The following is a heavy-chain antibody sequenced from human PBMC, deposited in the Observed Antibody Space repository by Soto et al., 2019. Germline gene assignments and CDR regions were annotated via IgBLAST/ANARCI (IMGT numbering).Heavy chain of an antibody. Sequence: EVQLLESGGGLVQPGESLRLSCAASGFTFSSYAMSWVRQAPGKGLEWVSVISGSDDSTYYADSVKGRFTISRDNSKNTLYLQMNSLRAEDTAVYYCAKRSSSSTFDYWGQGNLVTVCS. CDR3: AKRSSSSTFDY. D-gene: IGHD6-6*01. CDR2: ISGSDDST. V-gene: IGHV3-23*01. J-gene: IGHJ4*02. CDR1: GFTFSSYA.